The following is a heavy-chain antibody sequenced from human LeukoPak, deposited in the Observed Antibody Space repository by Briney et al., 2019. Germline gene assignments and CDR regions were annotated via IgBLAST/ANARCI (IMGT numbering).Heavy chain of an antibody. D-gene: IGHD3-22*01. CDR3: ARPYYYDSRIDP. CDR1: GGSISGYD. V-gene: IGHV4-4*07. CDR2: VYPSGGF. J-gene: IGHJ5*02. Sequence: SETLSLTCTVSGGSISGYDWGWIRQPAGKGLEWIGRVYPSGGFTSNPSLKSRITMSVGKSQNQFSLNLSSVTAADTAVYYCARPYYYDSRIDPWGQGTLVTVSS.